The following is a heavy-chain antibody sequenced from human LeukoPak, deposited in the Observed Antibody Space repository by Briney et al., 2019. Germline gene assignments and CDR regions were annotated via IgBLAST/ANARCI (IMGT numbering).Heavy chain of an antibody. Sequence: GGSLRLSCAASGITFSGNAIHWVREAPRAGLERGSLIKHDGSNENYADTVKGRFTVSTDDSKNTLYLQKKRVRDESTAVYISARGQSVGWEVGVCDYWGQGALVTVAS. D-gene: IGHD3-22*01. CDR1: GITFSGNA. CDR2: IKHDGSNE. CDR3: ARGQSVGWEVGVCDY. V-gene: IGHV3-33*05. J-gene: IGHJ4*02.